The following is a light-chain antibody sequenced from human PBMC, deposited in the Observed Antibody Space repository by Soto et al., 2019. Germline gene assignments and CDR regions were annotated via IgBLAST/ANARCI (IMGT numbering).Light chain of an antibody. CDR1: QDIKNE. Sequence: AIQMTQSPSSLSASVGDRVTITCRASQDIKNELGWYQQKPGKAPKLLLYAASSLQSGVPSRFSGSGSGTDFTLTITSLQPEDFATYYCLQDSNYPRTFGQGTNLEIK. J-gene: IGKJ2*01. V-gene: IGKV1-6*01. CDR2: AAS. CDR3: LQDSNYPRT.